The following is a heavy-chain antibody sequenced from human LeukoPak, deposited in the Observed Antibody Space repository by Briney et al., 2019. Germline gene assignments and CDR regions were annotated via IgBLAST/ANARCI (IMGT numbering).Heavy chain of an antibody. D-gene: IGHD3-3*01. CDR1: GFTFSSYA. J-gene: IGHJ4*02. CDR3: AKEPKTYYDFWSGYRGGY. CDR2: ISGSDGST. Sequence: PGGSLRLSCAASGFTFSSYAMSWVRQAPGKGLEWVSAISGSDGSTYYADSVKGRFTISRDNSKNTLYLQMNSLRAEDTAVYYCAKEPKTYYDFWSGYRGGYWGQGTLVTVSS. V-gene: IGHV3-23*01.